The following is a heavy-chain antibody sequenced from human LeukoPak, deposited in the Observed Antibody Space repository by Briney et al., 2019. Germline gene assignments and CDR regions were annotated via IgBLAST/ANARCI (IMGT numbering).Heavy chain of an antibody. CDR3: ARRPVIAVAGLWAFDI. D-gene: IGHD6-19*01. V-gene: IGHV4-59*08. Sequence: PSETLSLTCTVSGGSISSYYWSWIRQPPGKGLEWIGYIYYSGSTNYNPSLESRVTISVDTSKNQFSLKLSSVTAADTAVYYCARRPVIAVAGLWAFDIWGQGTMVTVSS. CDR2: IYYSGST. J-gene: IGHJ3*02. CDR1: GGSISSYY.